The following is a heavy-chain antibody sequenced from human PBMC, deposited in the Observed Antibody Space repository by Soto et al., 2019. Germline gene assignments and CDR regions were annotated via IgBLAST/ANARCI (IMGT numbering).Heavy chain of an antibody. CDR1: GVHFGDYA. CDR2: ISESGVST. CDR3: VQRSPYSSGWYSPIFDN. J-gene: IGHJ4*02. D-gene: IGHD6-13*01. Sequence: PGVSPSLPCPASGVHFGDYAMSWLRQAPGKGLEWVSVISESGVSTHYADSVRGRFTVSRDNSKNSLSLRMNTLRDEDTAVYFCVQRSPYSSGWYSPIFDNGGQGALVT. V-gene: IGHV3-23*01.